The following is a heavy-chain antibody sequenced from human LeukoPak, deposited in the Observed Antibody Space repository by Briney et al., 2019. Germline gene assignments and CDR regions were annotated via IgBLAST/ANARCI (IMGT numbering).Heavy chain of an antibody. J-gene: IGHJ5*02. Sequence: SETLSLTCTVSGGSISSSGYYWGWIRQPPGKGLEWIASIYYSGSTYYNPSLKSRVTISVDTSKNLLSLKLSSLTAADTAVYYCARHEYSGSYYGLSWFDPWGQGTLVTVSS. CDR3: ARHEYSGSYYGLSWFDP. CDR2: IYYSGST. V-gene: IGHV4-39*01. CDR1: GGSISSSGYY. D-gene: IGHD1-26*01.